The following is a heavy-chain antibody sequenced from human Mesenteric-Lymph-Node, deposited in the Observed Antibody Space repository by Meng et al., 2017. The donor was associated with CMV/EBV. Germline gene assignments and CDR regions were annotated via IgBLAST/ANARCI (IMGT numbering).Heavy chain of an antibody. J-gene: IGHJ4*02. D-gene: IGHD4-17*01. CDR2: VSPTSGTS. Sequence: ASVKVSCKASGYDFSFFDIHWVRQAPGQGLEYVGRVSPTSGTSGYARQFQDRVTISCDTSTSTAYLELSGLTSKDTAMYYCTRGYGSGDWGQGTLVTVSS. CDR1: GYDFSFFD. CDR3: TRGYGSGD. V-gene: IGHV1-8*03.